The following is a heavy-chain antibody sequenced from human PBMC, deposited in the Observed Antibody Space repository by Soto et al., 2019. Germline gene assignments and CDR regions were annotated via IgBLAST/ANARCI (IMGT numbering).Heavy chain of an antibody. CDR3: ARDLDTVTTRHFDY. V-gene: IGHV3-21*01. Sequence: PGGSLRLSCAASGFTFSSYSMNWVRQAPGKGLEWVSSISSSSSYIYYADSVKGRFTISRDNAKNSLYLQMNSLRAEDTAVYYCARDLDTVTTRHFDYWGQGTLVTVSS. CDR2: ISSSSSYI. J-gene: IGHJ4*02. D-gene: IGHD4-17*01. CDR1: GFTFSSYS.